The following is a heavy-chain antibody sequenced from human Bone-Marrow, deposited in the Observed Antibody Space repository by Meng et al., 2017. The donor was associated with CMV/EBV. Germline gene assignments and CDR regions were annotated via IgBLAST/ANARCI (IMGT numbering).Heavy chain of an antibody. Sequence: ASVKVSCKASGGTFSSYAISWVRQAPGQGLEWMGGISAYDGNTNYAQKLQGRVTMTTDTSTSTAYMELRSLRSDDTAVYYCVYYDPYFQHWGQGTLVTVSS. D-gene: IGHD3-22*01. CDR2: ISAYDGNT. J-gene: IGHJ1*01. CDR1: GGTFSSYA. V-gene: IGHV1-18*01. CDR3: VYYDPYFQH.